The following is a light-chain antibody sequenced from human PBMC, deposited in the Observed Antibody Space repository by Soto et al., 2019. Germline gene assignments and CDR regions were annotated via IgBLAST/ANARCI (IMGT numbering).Light chain of an antibody. CDR2: KAS. CDR3: QQYNSYSPT. V-gene: IGKV1-5*03. CDR1: QSISVW. Sequence: DIQMTQSPSTLSAPVGDRVTITCRASQSISVWLAWYQQKAGKAPNLLIYKASRLESGVPSRFSGSGSETEFTLTISGLQPGDSATYYCQQYNSYSPTFGQGTKVDIK. J-gene: IGKJ1*01.